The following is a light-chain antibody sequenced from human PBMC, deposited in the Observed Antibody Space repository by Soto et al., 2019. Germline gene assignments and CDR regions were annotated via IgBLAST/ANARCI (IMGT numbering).Light chain of an antibody. V-gene: IGKV2-28*01. Sequence: DVVMTQSPLSLPVTPGEPASISCRSSQSLLHSNGYNYLAWFLQKAGQSPQLLIYLASSRASGVPDRFRGSGAGTDFTLEISSVEAEDVGIYYCMQLLHPPLTFGGGTKVEI. CDR1: QSLLHSNGYNY. J-gene: IGKJ4*01. CDR3: MQLLHPPLT. CDR2: LAS.